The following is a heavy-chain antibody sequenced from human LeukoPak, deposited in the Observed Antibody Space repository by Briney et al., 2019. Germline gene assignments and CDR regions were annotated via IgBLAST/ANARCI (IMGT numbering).Heavy chain of an antibody. V-gene: IGHV4-31*03. J-gene: IGHJ4*02. CDR2: IYYSGST. CDR3: ARTDSSGCPFDY. Sequence: PQTLSLTCTVSGGSISRGGYYWSWIRQHPGKGLEWIGYIYYSGSTYYNPSLKSRVTISVDTSKNQFSLKLSSVTAADTAVYYCARTDSSGCPFDYWGQGTLVTVSS. CDR1: GGSISRGGYY. D-gene: IGHD3-22*01.